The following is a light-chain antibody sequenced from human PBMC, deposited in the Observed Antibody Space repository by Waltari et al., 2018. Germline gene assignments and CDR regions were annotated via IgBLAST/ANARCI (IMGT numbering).Light chain of an antibody. CDR1: SSDVGGSDY. CDR2: DVT. J-gene: IGLJ2*01. V-gene: IGLV2-11*01. CDR3: CSYAGSYTHVV. Sequence: QSALTQPRSVSGSPGQSVTISCTGTSSDVGGSDYVSWYQHHPGKAPKLMICDVTKRPSGVPDRFSGSKSGNTASLTISGLQAEDEADYYCCSYAGSYTHVVFGGGTKLTVL.